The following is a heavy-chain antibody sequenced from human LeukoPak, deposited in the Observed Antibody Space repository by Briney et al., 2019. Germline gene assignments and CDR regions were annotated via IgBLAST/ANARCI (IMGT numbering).Heavy chain of an antibody. D-gene: IGHD3/OR15-3a*01. CDR3: TKANNFLTGGYLDE. Sequence: GGSLRLSCAASGFTFRSYAMTWVRQAPGKGLEWVSSISGSGGSTYYADSVKGHFTISRDNSKNTLYLQMNTLKAEDTAVYYCTKANNFLTGGYLDEGGQGTLLTVSS. V-gene: IGHV3-23*01. CDR2: ISGSGGST. CDR1: GFTFRSYA. J-gene: IGHJ4*02.